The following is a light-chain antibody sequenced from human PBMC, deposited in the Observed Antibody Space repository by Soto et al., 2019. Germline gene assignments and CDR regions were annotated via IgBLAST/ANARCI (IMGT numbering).Light chain of an antibody. CDR3: SSYTGSTTSV. Sequence: QSVLTQPASVSGSPGQSITISCTGTSSDIGGYKYVSWYQQHPGKAPKLMIYEVSYRPSGVSNRFSGSKSGNTASLTISGLQAEDEADYYCSSYTGSTTSVFGGGTKVTVL. V-gene: IGLV2-14*01. CDR2: EVS. J-gene: IGLJ3*02. CDR1: SSDIGGYKY.